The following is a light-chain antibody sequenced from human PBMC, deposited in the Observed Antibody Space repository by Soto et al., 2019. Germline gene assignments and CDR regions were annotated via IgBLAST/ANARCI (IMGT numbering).Light chain of an antibody. CDR1: SSNIGSNY. J-gene: IGLJ3*02. Sequence: QAVVTQPPSASGTPGRRVTISCSGSSSNIGSNYVYWYQQLPGTAPKLLIYRNNQRPSGVPDRFSGSKSGTSASLAISGLRSEDEADYYCAAWDDSLSVWVFGGGTKLTVL. CDR2: RNN. V-gene: IGLV1-47*01. CDR3: AAWDDSLSVWV.